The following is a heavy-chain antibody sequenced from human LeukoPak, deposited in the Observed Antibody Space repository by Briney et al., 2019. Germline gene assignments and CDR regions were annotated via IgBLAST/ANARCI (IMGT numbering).Heavy chain of an antibody. Sequence: GGSLRLSCAASGFTFSSYAMSWVRQAPGKGLEWVSAISGSGGSTYYADSVKGRFTISRDNSKNTLYLQMNSLRAEDTAVYYCAKVRFLEWLYAPYYFDYWGQGTLVTVSS. J-gene: IGHJ4*02. CDR2: ISGSGGST. CDR1: GFTFSSYA. CDR3: AKVRFLEWLYAPYYFDY. D-gene: IGHD3-3*01. V-gene: IGHV3-23*01.